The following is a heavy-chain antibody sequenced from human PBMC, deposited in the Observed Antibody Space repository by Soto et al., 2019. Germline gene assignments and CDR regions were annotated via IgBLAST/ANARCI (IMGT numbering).Heavy chain of an antibody. CDR1: GITFSGFW. V-gene: IGHV3-74*01. CDR3: ATVFEH. J-gene: IGHJ4*02. Sequence: VPLVESGGGSVQPGGSLRLSCVASGITFSGFWMHWVRQVPGKGLVWVARVDSAGSGTSYADFVKGRFTISRDNAKNTLSLQMDSLPVEDTAVYYCATVFEHWGQGIPVTVSS. CDR2: VDSAGSGT.